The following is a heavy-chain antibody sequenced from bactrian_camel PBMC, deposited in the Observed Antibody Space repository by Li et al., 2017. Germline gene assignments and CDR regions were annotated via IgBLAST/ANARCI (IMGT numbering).Heavy chain of an antibody. CDR3: AADFQLWKACTLTSNKRY. D-gene: IGHD1*01. J-gene: IGHJ4*01. Sequence: HVQLVESGGGSVQAGGSLRLPCAASGYTSSRNCLAWFRQAPGKEREAVAVIYTRGDSTYYSDSVNGRFTISQDSAKNTLYLQMNRLNPEDIAMYYCAADFQLWKACTLTSNKRYWGQGTQVTVS. V-gene: IGHV3S1*01. CDR1: GYTSSRNC. CDR2: IYTRGDST.